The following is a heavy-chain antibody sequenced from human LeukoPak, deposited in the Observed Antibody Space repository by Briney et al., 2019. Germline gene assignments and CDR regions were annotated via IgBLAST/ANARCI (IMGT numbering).Heavy chain of an antibody. V-gene: IGHV3-48*01. CDR1: GFTFSSYA. Sequence: GGSLRLSCAASGFTFSSYAMHWVRQAPGKGLEWVSYISSSSSTIYYADSVKGRFTISRDNAKNSLYLQMNSLRAEDTAVYYCARTQDGEIDYWGQGTLVTVSS. CDR2: ISSSSSTI. CDR3: ARTQDGEIDY. J-gene: IGHJ4*02.